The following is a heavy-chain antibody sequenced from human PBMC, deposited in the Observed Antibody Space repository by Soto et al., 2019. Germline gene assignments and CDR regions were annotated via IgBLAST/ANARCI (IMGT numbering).Heavy chain of an antibody. CDR2: TNTDGSIT. V-gene: IGHV3-74*01. Sequence: EVHLVESGGGLVQPGGSLRLSCAASGFTFSSYWMHWVRQAPGKGLVFVSRTNTDGSITNYADSVKGRFTISRDNAKSTLYLQLISLRAEDTAVYYRVRGTNDWIGVDYWGQGALVTVSP. CDR1: GFTFSSYW. D-gene: IGHD3-9*01. J-gene: IGHJ4*02. CDR3: VRGTNDWIGVDY.